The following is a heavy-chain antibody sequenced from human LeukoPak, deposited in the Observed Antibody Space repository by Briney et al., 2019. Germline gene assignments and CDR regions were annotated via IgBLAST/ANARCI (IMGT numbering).Heavy chain of an antibody. CDR1: GYTFTSYG. J-gene: IGHJ4*02. CDR3: ARDQGHYYDSSGYYGSRY. D-gene: IGHD3-22*01. CDR2: ISAYNGNT. Sequence: ASVKVSCKASGYTFTSYGISWVRQAPGQGLEWMGWISAYNGNTNYAQKLQGRVTMTTDTSTSTAYMELGSLRSDDTAVYYCARDQGHYYDSSGYYGSRYWGQGTLVTVSS. V-gene: IGHV1-18*01.